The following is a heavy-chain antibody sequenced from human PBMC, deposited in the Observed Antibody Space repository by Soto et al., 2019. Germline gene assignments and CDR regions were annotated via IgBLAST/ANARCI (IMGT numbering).Heavy chain of an antibody. D-gene: IGHD6-6*01. CDR2: IIPIFGTA. CDR3: AIGAARPPPYGMDV. Sequence: GASVKVSCKASGGTFSSYAISWVRQAPGQGLEWMGGIIPIFGTANYAQKFQGRVTITADESTSTAYMELSSLRSEDTAVYYCAIGAARPPPYGMDVWGQGTTVTVSS. V-gene: IGHV1-69*13. CDR1: GGTFSSYA. J-gene: IGHJ6*02.